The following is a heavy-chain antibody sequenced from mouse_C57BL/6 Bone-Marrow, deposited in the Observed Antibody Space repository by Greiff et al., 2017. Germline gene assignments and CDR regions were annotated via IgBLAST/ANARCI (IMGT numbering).Heavy chain of an antibody. CDR2: IDPSDSYT. J-gene: IGHJ4*01. CDR1: GYTFTSYW. Sequence: QVQLQQPGAELVMPGASVKLSCKASGYTFTSYWMHWVKQRPGQGLEWIGEIDPSDSYTNYNQKFKGKSTLTVDKSSSTAYMQLSSLTSEDSAVYYWARRDFVTTVVATGEDAMDYWGEGTSVTVSA. CDR3: ARRDFVTTVVATGEDAMDY. V-gene: IGHV1-69*01. D-gene: IGHD1-1*01.